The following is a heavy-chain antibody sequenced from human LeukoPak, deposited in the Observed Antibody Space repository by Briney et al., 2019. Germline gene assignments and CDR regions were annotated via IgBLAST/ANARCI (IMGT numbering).Heavy chain of an antibody. V-gene: IGHV1-69*01. J-gene: IGHJ4*02. CDR2: IIPIFGTA. CDR1: GGTFSSYA. Sequence: SVKVSCKASGGTFSSYAISWVRQAPGQGLEWMGGIIPIFGTANYAQKFQGRVTITADESTSTAYMELSSLRSEDTAVYYCARSRGYSYGFNDYWGQGTLSPSPQ. D-gene: IGHD5-18*01. CDR3: ARSRGYSYGFNDY.